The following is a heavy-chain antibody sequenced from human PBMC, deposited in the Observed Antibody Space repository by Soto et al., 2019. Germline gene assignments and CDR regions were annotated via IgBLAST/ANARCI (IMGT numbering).Heavy chain of an antibody. CDR3: ARDRQAAAGDDDFDY. CDR2: ISAYNGNT. V-gene: IGHV1-18*01. Sequence: GASVKVSCKASGYTFTSYGISWVRQAPGQGLEWMGWISAYNGNTNYAQKLQGRVTVTTDTSTSTAYMELRSLRSDDTAVYYCARDRQAAAGDDDFDYWGQGTLVTVSS. CDR1: GYTFTSYG. D-gene: IGHD6-13*01. J-gene: IGHJ4*02.